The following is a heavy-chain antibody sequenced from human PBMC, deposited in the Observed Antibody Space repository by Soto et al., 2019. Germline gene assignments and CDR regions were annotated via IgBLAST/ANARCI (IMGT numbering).Heavy chain of an antibody. V-gene: IGHV1-8*02. D-gene: IGHD4-17*01. Sequence: ASVKVSCKASGYTFTSYGINWVRQATGQGLEYLGWMNPNSGNTGYVQKFQGRVTMTWDSSITTAYMELSSLRSEDTAVYFCARGVKYGAYSRWFAPWGQGTLVTVSS. CDR1: GYTFTSYG. CDR2: MNPNSGNT. CDR3: ARGVKYGAYSRWFAP. J-gene: IGHJ5*02.